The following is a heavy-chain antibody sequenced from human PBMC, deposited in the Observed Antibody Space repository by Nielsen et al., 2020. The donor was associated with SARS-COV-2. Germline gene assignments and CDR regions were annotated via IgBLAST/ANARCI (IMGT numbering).Heavy chain of an antibody. J-gene: IGHJ5*02. CDR3: ARDGALEVAGRSWFDP. CDR1: GGSFSGYY. D-gene: IGHD6-19*01. CDR2: INHRGST. Sequence: SETLSLTCAVYGGSFSGYYWTWIRQPPGKGLEWIGDINHRGSTGYNTSLNSRVTISVDTSKNQFSLNLSSVTAADTAMYYCARDGALEVAGRSWFDPWGQGTLVTVSS. V-gene: IGHV4-34*01.